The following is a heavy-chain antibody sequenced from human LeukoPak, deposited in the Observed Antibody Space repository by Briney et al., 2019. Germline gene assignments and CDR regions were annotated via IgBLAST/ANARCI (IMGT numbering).Heavy chain of an antibody. J-gene: IGHJ4*02. V-gene: IGHV3-48*03. D-gene: IGHD6-19*01. Sequence: PGGSLRLSCAASGFTFSSYEMNWVRQAPGKGLEWVSYISSSGSTIYYADSVKGRFTISRDNAKNSLYLQMNNLRVEDTATYYCARAIAVAGGEDSWGQGILVTVSS. CDR2: ISSSGSTI. CDR3: ARAIAVAGGEDS. CDR1: GFTFSSYE.